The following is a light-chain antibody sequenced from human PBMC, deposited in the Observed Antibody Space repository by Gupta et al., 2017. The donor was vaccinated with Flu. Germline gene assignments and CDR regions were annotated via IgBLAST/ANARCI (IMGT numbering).Light chain of an antibody. Sequence: DIQMTQSPSTLSASVGDRVTITCRASQSISSWLAWYQQKPGKAPKLLIYKASDLESGVPSRFSGSGSGTEFTLTISCLQPDDFATYYCQQYNSFSTFGQGTRLEIK. CDR2: KAS. J-gene: IGKJ5*01. V-gene: IGKV1-5*03. CDR1: QSISSW. CDR3: QQYNSFST.